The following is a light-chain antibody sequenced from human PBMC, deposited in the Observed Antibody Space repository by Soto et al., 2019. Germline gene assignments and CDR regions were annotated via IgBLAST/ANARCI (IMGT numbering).Light chain of an antibody. J-gene: IGKJ1*01. CDR1: QSISSW. V-gene: IGKV1-5*03. CDR2: KAS. CDR3: QQYNSYPWT. Sequence: DIQMTQSPSPLSAXVGDRVTIPCRASQSISSWLAWYQQKPGKAPKLLIYKASSLESGVPSRFSGSGSGTEFTLTISSLQPDDFATYYCQQYNSYPWTFGQGTKVDIK.